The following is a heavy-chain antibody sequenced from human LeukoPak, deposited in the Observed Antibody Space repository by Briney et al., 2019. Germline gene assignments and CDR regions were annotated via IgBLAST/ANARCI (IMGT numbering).Heavy chain of an antibody. Sequence: SETLSLTCTVSGGSINSYYWSWIRQPPGKGLEWIGYIYYTGSTNYNPSLKSRVTISVDTSKNQFSLKLSSVTAADTAVYYCARQDTAMVYDYWGQGTLVTVSS. CDR2: IYYTGST. CDR3: ARQDTAMVYDY. V-gene: IGHV4-59*08. D-gene: IGHD5-18*01. CDR1: GGSINSYY. J-gene: IGHJ4*02.